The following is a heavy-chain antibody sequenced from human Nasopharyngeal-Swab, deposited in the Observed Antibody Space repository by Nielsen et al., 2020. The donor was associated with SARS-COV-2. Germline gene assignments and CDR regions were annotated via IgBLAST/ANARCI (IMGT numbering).Heavy chain of an antibody. V-gene: IGHV3-23*01. Sequence: GESLKISCAASGFTFSNFAMSRVRQAPGKGLEWVSVISGDSDSTYYTDSVRGRFTISRDNSKNTLNLQMNNLRAEDTAIYYCAKDRDSGDDSEEYYHYYGMDVWGQGTTVTVSS. CDR3: AKDRDSGDDSEEYYHYYGMDV. J-gene: IGHJ6*02. CDR1: GFTFSNFA. D-gene: IGHD5-12*01. CDR2: ISGDSDST.